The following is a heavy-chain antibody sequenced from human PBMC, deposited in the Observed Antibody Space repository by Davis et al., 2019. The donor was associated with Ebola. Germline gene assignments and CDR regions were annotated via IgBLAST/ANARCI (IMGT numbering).Heavy chain of an antibody. CDR2: LGTSADT. CDR1: GFIFSSYV. Sequence: GESLKIPCAASGFIFSSYVMSWVRQAPGKGLEWVSTLGTSADTYYADSVKGRFTISRDNSKNTLYLQMNGLRVEDTAIYYCAKDNRNIWSEVWGQGTMVTVSS. D-gene: IGHD2/OR15-2a*01. CDR3: AKDNRNIWSEV. J-gene: IGHJ3*01. V-gene: IGHV3-23*01.